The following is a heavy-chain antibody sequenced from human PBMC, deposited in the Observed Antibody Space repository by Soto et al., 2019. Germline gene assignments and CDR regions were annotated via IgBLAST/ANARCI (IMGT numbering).Heavy chain of an antibody. V-gene: IGHV4-59*01. CDR1: GGSISSYY. J-gene: IGHJ6*02. CDR2: IYYSGSI. Sequence: PSETLSLTCTVSGGSISSYYWSWIRQPPGKGLEWIGYIYYSGSINYNPSLMSRVTISVDTSRTQFSLKLSSVTAADTAVYYCAKEERIAVAGMLVMDVWGQGTTVTVSS. D-gene: IGHD6-13*01. CDR3: AKEERIAVAGMLVMDV.